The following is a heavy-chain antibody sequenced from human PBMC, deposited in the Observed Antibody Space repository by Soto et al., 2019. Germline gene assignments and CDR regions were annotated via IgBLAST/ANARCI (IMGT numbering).Heavy chain of an antibody. CDR1: EFTFSSDH. D-gene: IGHD3-16*01. CDR3: ARHNGPLYVGYYYDMDV. J-gene: IGHJ6*02. CDR2: ISSSSSDI. Sequence: RLSCAASEFTFSSDHMNWVRQAPGKGVGWISYISSSSSDIYYADSVKGRFTISRDNAKKSLYLQMNSLRDEDTAVYYCARHNGPLYVGYYYDMDVWGQGTTVTVSS. V-gene: IGHV3-48*02.